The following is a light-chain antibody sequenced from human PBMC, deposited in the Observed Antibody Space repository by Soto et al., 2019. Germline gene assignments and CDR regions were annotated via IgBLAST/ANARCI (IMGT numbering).Light chain of an antibody. Sequence: EIVMTQSPATLSVSPGERATLSCRASESVGSDLAWYQQKPGQAPRLLMYGASTRATGVPDRFSGSGSGTEFSLTISSLQSEDFAIYYCQQYDNWPLTFGGGTKVEVK. V-gene: IGKV3-15*01. CDR3: QQYDNWPLT. CDR2: GAS. J-gene: IGKJ4*01. CDR1: ESVGSD.